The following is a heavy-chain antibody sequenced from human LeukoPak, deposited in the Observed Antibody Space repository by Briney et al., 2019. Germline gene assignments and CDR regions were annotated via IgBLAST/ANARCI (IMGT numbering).Heavy chain of an antibody. CDR1: GYTFTSYD. J-gene: IGHJ5*02. V-gene: IGHV1-8*01. Sequence: AASVKVSCKASGYTFTSYDINWVRQATGQGLEWMGWMNPNSDNTGYAQKFQGRVTITRNTSISTAYMELSSLRSEDTAVYYCARARRSWFDPWGQGTLVTVSS. CDR3: ARARRSWFDP. CDR2: MNPNSDNT.